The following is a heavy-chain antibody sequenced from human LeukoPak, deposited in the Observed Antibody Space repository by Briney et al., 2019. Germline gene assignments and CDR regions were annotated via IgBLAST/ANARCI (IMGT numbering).Heavy chain of an antibody. CDR2: INHSGST. Sequence: SETLSLTCAVYGGSFSGYYWSWIRQPPGKGLEWIGEINHSGSTNYNPSLKSRVTISVDTSKNQFSLKLSSVTAADTAVYYCAMDSVIYSIFHYWGQGTLVTVSS. J-gene: IGHJ4*02. CDR1: GGSFSGYY. D-gene: IGHD3-22*01. V-gene: IGHV4-34*01. CDR3: AMDSVIYSIFHY.